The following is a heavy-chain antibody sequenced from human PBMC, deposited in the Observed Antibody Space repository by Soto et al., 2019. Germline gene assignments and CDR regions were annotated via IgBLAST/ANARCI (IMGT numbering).Heavy chain of an antibody. J-gene: IGHJ6*02. D-gene: IGHD2-2*02. V-gene: IGHV1-69*06. CDR2: IIPIFGTA. CDR1: GGTFSSYA. Sequence: QVQLVQSGAVVKKPGSSVKVSCKASGGTFSSYAISWVRQAPGQGLEWMGGIIPIFGTANYAQKCQGRVTITADKSTSTAYMELSSRRAEDTAVYYCARDGGLGYCSSTRCYKPVSVWFQETTDIVS. CDR3: ARDGGLGYCSSTRCYKPVSV.